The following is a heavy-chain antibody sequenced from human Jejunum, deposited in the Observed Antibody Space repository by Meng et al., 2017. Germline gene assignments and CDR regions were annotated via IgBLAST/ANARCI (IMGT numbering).Heavy chain of an antibody. CDR1: GGSITGTNW. V-gene: IGHV4-4*02. Sequence: QVHLQESAPGLGSPSGPLSLSWAVSGGSITGTNWWTWVRQAPGKGLVWIGEIYHSGTTNYNPSLKSRVAISADKSKNQFSLNLYSLSAADTAVYYCATRTRDSFDYWGQGSLVTVSS. CDR2: IYHSGTT. J-gene: IGHJ4*02. D-gene: IGHD1-7*01. CDR3: ATRTRDSFDY.